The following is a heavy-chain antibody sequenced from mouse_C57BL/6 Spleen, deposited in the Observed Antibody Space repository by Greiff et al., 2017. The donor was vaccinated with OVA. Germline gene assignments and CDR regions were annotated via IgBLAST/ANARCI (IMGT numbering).Heavy chain of an antibody. CDR2: IDPSDSET. CDR3: ATPGYDYYFDY. Sequence: VQLQQSGAELVRPGSSVKLSCKASGYTFTSYWMHWVKQRPIQGLEWIGNIDPSDSETHYNQKFKDKATLTVDKSSSTAYMQLSSLTSEDSAVYYCATPGYDYYFDYWGQGTTLTVSS. V-gene: IGHV1-52*01. J-gene: IGHJ2*01. D-gene: IGHD2-4*01. CDR1: GYTFTSYW.